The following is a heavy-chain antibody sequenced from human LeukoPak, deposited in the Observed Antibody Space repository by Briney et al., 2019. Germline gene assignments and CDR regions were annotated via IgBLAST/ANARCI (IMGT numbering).Heavy chain of an antibody. D-gene: IGHD4-17*01. Sequence: GGSLRLSCAASGFTFSTYWMHWVRQAPGKGLVWVARIKGDGSSTIYADSVKGRFTISRDNSKNTLYLQTSSLRVEDTAVYYCARASTTVPNLLDHWGRGTLVTVSS. CDR1: GFTFSTYW. V-gene: IGHV3-74*01. CDR2: IKGDGSST. CDR3: ARASTTVPNLLDH. J-gene: IGHJ4*02.